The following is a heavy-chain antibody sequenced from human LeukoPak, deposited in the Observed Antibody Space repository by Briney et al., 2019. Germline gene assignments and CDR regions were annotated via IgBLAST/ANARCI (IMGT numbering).Heavy chain of an antibody. CDR3: ARDLSGYHTVFDY. CDR1: GFTVITND. Sequence: GGSLRLSCAASGFTVITNDMTWVRQAPGKGLEWFSYISSSSSTIYYADSVKGRFTISRDNAKNSLYLQMNSPRAEDTAVYYCARDLSGYHTVFDYWGQGTLVTVSS. V-gene: IGHV3-48*01. D-gene: IGHD3-3*01. CDR2: ISSSSSTI. J-gene: IGHJ4*02.